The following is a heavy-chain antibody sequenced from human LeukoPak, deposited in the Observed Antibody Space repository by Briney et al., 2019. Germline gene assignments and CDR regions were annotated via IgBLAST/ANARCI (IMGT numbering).Heavy chain of an antibody. CDR1: GGSISSGDYY. V-gene: IGHV4-30-4*08. J-gene: IGHJ4*02. D-gene: IGHD3-3*01. CDR2: IYYSGST. Sequence: SETLSLTCTVSGGSISSGDYYWSWIRQPPGKGLEWIGYIYYSGSTYYNPSLKSRVTISVDTSKNQFSLKLSSVTAADTAVYYCAREGLRDFWSGQIHWGQGTLVTVSS. CDR3: AREGLRDFWSGQIH.